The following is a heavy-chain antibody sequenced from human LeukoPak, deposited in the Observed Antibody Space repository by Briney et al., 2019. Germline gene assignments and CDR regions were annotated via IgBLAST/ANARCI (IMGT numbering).Heavy chain of an antibody. V-gene: IGHV3-23*01. D-gene: IGHD3-22*01. Sequence: GGSLRLSCAASGFTFSSYAMSWVRQAPGKGLEWVSAISGSGGSTYYADSVKGRFTISRDNSKNTLYLQMNSLRAEDTAVYYCAKVFGDMIVVAIVYFDYWGQGPLVTVSS. CDR2: ISGSGGST. CDR3: AKVFGDMIVVAIVYFDY. CDR1: GFTFSSYA. J-gene: IGHJ4*02.